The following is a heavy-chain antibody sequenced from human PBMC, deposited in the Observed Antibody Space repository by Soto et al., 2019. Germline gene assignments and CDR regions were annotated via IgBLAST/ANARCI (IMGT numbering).Heavy chain of an antibody. CDR2: INYSGRT. CDR1: GGSISSGGYF. J-gene: IGHJ4*02. D-gene: IGHD2-21*02. Sequence: QVQLQESGPGQVKPSETLSVTCTVSGGSISSGGYFWSWVLQRPGQGLEWSGYINYSGRTSFSPSLKSRVTMSVDTSNQFSLKLTSVTAADTAVYYCARDRDGARAFDYWGQGTLVTVSP. V-gene: IGHV4-31*03. CDR3: ARDRDGARAFDY.